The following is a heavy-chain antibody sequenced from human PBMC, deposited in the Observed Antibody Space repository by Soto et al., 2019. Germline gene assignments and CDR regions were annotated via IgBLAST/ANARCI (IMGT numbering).Heavy chain of an antibody. Sequence: EVQLVESGGRLVTPGGSLTLSCRASGFSFSTNGVNWVRQPPGKGLEWVSSISSGSSYIYYADSVKGRFTISRDNAKNLLYLQMNSLRADDTAVYYCARDRSYYDSGGYLYYFDSWGQGTLVTVSS. V-gene: IGHV3-21*06. J-gene: IGHJ4*02. CDR2: ISSGSSYI. D-gene: IGHD3-22*01. CDR1: GFSFSTNG. CDR3: ARDRSYYDSGGYLYYFDS.